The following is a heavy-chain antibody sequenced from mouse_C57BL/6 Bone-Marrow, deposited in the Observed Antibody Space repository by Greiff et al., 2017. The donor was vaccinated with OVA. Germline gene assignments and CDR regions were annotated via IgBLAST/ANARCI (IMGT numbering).Heavy chain of an antibody. V-gene: IGHV5-15*01. D-gene: IGHD1-1*01. CDR2: ISNLAYSI. CDR1: GFTFSDYG. J-gene: IGHJ4*01. Sequence: EVKLVESGGGLVQPGGSLKLSCAASGFTFSDYGMAWVRQAPRKGPEWVAFISNLAYSIYYADTVTGRFTISREKAKNTLYLEMSSLRSEDTAMYYCARWGIDYYGPMDDWGQGTSVTVSS. CDR3: ARWGIDYYGPMDD.